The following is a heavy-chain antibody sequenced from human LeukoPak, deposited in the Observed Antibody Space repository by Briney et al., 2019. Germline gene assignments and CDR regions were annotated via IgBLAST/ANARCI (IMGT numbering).Heavy chain of an antibody. CDR3: ARGSFEGRRIMITFGGVIAT. V-gene: IGHV4-39*01. Sequence: SETLSLTCTVSGGSISSSSYYWGWIRQPPGKGLEWIGSIYYSGSTYYNPSFKSRVTISVDTSKNQFSLKLSSVTAADTAVYYCARGSFEGRRIMITFGGVIATWGQGTLVTVSS. J-gene: IGHJ5*02. D-gene: IGHD3-16*02. CDR1: GGSISSSSYY. CDR2: IYYSGST.